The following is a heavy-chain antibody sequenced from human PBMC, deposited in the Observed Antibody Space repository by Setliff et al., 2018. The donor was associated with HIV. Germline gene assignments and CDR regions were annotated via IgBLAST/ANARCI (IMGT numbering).Heavy chain of an antibody. D-gene: IGHD3-22*01. CDR2: IYYSGST. CDR3: ARGGGFWYYDSSGYGGRLYYYYGMDG. V-gene: IGHV4-59*01. J-gene: IGHJ6*02. Sequence: SETLSLTCTVSGGSISSYYWSWIRQPPGKGLEWIGYIYYSGSTNYNPSLKSRVTISVDTSKNQFSLKLSSVTAADTAVYYCARGGGFWYYDSSGYGGRLYYYYGMDGWGQGTTVTVSS. CDR1: GGSISSYY.